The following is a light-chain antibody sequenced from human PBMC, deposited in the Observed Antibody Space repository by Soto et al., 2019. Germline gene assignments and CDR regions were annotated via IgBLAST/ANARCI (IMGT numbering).Light chain of an antibody. CDR3: QSYDSSLSVLYV. CDR2: GNS. CDR1: SSNIGAGYD. J-gene: IGLJ1*01. Sequence: QSVLTQRPSVSGAPGQRVTISRTGSSSNIGAGYDVHWYQQLPGTAPKLLIYGNSNRPSGVPDRFSGSKSGTSASLAITGLQAEDEADYYCQSYDSSLSVLYVFGTGTKVTVL. V-gene: IGLV1-40*01.